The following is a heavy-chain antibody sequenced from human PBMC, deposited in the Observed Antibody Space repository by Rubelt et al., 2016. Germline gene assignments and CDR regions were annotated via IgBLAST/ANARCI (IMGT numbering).Heavy chain of an antibody. CDR2: IIPIYGTT. CDR3: AGDGDGFNFGY. CDR1: GYAFTGYY. Sequence: QVQLVQSGAEVKKSGASVRVSCKASGYAFTGYYLYWVRQAPGQGLAWMGGIIPIYGTTNYAQKFQGRVTVTADESTSTAYVELSSLKSEDTAVCDCAGDGDGFNFGYWGQGTLVTVSS. J-gene: IGHJ4*02. V-gene: IGHV1-69*01. D-gene: IGHD5-24*01.